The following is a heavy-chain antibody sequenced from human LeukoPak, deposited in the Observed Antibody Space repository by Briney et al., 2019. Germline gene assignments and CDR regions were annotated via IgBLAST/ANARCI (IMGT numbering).Heavy chain of an antibody. CDR3: ATDGGNHNFDY. CDR1: GGTFSRYA. Sequence: ASVKVSCKASGGTFSRYAISWVRQAPGQGLEWMGRIILNNGATNYAQKFQGRVTLTRDTSISTAYMELSRQTSDDTAVYYCATDGGNHNFDYWGQGTLVTVSS. V-gene: IGHV1-2*06. CDR2: IILNNGAT. J-gene: IGHJ4*02. D-gene: IGHD1-14*01.